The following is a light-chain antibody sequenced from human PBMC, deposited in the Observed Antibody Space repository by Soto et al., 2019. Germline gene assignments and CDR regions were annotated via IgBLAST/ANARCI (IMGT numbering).Light chain of an antibody. CDR3: SAYTGRNSFV. CDR2: EVS. J-gene: IGLJ1*01. Sequence: QSALTQPASVSGSPGQSITISCTGTSSDIEDYNYVSWYQHHPGKAPKFMIYEVSNRPSGVPNRFSGSKSGNTASLTISGLQDEEEADYYCSAYTGRNSFVFGTGTKVTV. V-gene: IGLV2-14*01. CDR1: SSDIEDYNY.